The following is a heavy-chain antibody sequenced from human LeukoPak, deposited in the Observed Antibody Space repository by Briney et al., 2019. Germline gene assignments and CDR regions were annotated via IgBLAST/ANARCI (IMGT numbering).Heavy chain of an antibody. V-gene: IGHV4-39*01. J-gene: IGHJ4*02. D-gene: IGHD7-27*01. CDR2: IYYSGSP. CDR1: GGSISSSSYY. Sequence: SETLSLTCTVSGGSISSSSYYWGWIRRPPGKGLEWIGSIYYSGSPYYNPSLKSRVTISVDTSKNQFSLKLTSVTAADTAMYYCASVGTYYFDHWGQGALVTVSS. CDR3: ASVGTYYFDH.